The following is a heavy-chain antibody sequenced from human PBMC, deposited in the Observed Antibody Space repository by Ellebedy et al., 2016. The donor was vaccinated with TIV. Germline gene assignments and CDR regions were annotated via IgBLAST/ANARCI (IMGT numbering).Heavy chain of an antibody. CDR2: ISYDGSNK. V-gene: IGHV3-30*18. D-gene: IGHD3-22*01. CDR3: AKEGTYFYDTSASWDYYYYMDV. Sequence: GGSLRLSXAASGFTFSSYWMSWVRQAPGKGLEWVAVISYDGSNKYYADSVKGRFTISRDNSKSTLYLQMISLRAEDTAVYYCAKEGTYFYDTSASWDYYYYMDVWGKGTTVTVSS. J-gene: IGHJ6*03. CDR1: GFTFSSYW.